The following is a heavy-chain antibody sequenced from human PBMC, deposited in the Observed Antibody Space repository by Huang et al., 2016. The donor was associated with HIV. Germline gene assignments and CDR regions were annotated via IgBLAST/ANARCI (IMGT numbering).Heavy chain of an antibody. D-gene: IGHD3-3*01. CDR2: IRSKASVGTT. Sequence: EVQLVESGGGLVKPGRSLRLSCTASGFTFGDYAMSWFRQAPGEGREGVGFIRSKASVGTTEYAAAVKGRFTISRDDSKSIAYLQMNSLKIEDTAVYYCTRENYDFWSGYYKYYFDYWGQGTLVTVSS. V-gene: IGHV3-49*05. CDR3: TRENYDFWSGYYKYYFDY. J-gene: IGHJ4*02. CDR1: GFTFGDYA.